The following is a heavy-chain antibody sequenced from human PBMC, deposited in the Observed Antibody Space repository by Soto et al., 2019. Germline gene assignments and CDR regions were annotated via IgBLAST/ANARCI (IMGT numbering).Heavy chain of an antibody. Sequence: PSETLSLTCTVSSDSVSSVGFHWAWLRRPPGKGLEWIGYIYNGGSTYSHSSLNSRVSISVDTSENQFSLRLTSVTAADTAVYYCVTVNLVGAAYYFDYWGPGTLVTVSS. J-gene: IGHJ4*02. CDR2: IYNGGST. V-gene: IGHV4-30-4*01. CDR1: SDSVSSVGFH. D-gene: IGHD1-26*01. CDR3: VTVNLVGAAYYFDY.